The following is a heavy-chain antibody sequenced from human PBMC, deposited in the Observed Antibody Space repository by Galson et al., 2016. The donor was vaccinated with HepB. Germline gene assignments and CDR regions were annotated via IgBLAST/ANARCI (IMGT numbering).Heavy chain of an antibody. CDR1: GFSFRSFA. Sequence: SLRLSCAASGFSFRSFAMSWVRQAPGKELEWVSAISGGGYSTYYAKSVKGRFTTSRENSNNTLYLQMDSLRAEDTAVYWCAKDIPQASSSAFDLWGQGTQVTVSS. V-gene: IGHV3-23*01. D-gene: IGHD6-13*01. J-gene: IGHJ3*01. CDR3: AKDIPQASSSAFDL. CDR2: ISGGGYST.